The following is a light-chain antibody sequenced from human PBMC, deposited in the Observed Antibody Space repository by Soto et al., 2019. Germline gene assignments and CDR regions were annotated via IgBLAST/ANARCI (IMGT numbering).Light chain of an antibody. CDR2: DAS. J-gene: IGKJ3*01. CDR1: QSVGSY. CDR3: QQRYNWPLT. Sequence: EIVLTQSPATLSLSPGERGTLSCRASQSVGSYLAWYQQRPGQTPRLLIYDASNRATDIPARFSGSGSGTDFTLTISSLEPEDFAVYYFQQRYNWPLTFGPGTKVDIK. V-gene: IGKV3-11*01.